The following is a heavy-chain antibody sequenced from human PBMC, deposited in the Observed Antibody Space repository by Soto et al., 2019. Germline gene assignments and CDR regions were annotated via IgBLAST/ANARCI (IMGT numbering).Heavy chain of an antibody. CDR1: GGSISSGDYY. V-gene: IGHV4-30-4*01. J-gene: IGHJ4*02. CDR2: IYYSGST. D-gene: IGHD3-22*01. CDR3: ARSSGYYYNYFDY. Sequence: QVQLQESGPGLVKPSQTLSLTCTVSGGSISSGDYYWSWIRQPPGKGLEWIGYIYYSGSTYYNPSLKSRVTIAVDTSKNQFSLKLSSVTAADTAVYYCARSSGYYYNYFDYWGQGTLVTVSS.